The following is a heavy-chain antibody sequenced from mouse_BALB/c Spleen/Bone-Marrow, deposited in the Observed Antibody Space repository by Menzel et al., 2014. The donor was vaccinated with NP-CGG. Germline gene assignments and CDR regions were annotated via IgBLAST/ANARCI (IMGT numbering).Heavy chain of an antibody. CDR3: SRDENVGIYCYFDV. Sequence: EVHLVESGGGSVKPGGSLRLSCATSGFTFTDYYMSWVRQPPGKALEWLGFIRNKANGYTTEYSASVKGRITISRDNSQRIPYLQMITLRTVDSATYDISRDENVGIYCYFDVWGARTTVIVSS. CDR1: GFTFTDYY. J-gene: IGHJ1*01. V-gene: IGHV7-3*02. CDR2: IRNKANGYTT.